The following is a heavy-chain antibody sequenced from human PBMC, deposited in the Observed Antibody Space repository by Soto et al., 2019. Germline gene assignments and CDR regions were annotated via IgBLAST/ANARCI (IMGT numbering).Heavy chain of an antibody. V-gene: IGHV3-74*01. CDR2: INSDGSST. Sequence: GGSLRLSCAASGFTFSSYWMHWVRQAPGKGLVWVSRINSDGSSTSYADSVKGRFTISRDNAKNTLYLQMNSLRAEDTAVYYCASAPAFLEWLLHPGYYFDYWGQGTLVTVSS. CDR3: ASAPAFLEWLLHPGYYFDY. J-gene: IGHJ4*02. CDR1: GFTFSSYW. D-gene: IGHD3-3*01.